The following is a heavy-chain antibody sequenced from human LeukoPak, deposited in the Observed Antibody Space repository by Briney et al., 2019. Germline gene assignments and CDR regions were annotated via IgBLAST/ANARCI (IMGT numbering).Heavy chain of an antibody. D-gene: IGHD6-6*01. CDR1: GFTFSSYW. Sequence: GGSLRLSCAASGFTFSSYWMHWVRQAPGKGLVWVSRINSDGSSTSYADSVKGRFTISRDNAKNSLYLQMSSLRAEDTAVYYCARLTQLARGRYWGQGTLVTVSS. V-gene: IGHV3-74*01. J-gene: IGHJ4*02. CDR2: INSDGSST. CDR3: ARLTQLARGRY.